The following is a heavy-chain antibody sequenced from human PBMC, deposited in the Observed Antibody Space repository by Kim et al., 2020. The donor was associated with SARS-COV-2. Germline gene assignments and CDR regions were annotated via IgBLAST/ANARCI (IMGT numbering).Heavy chain of an antibody. D-gene: IGHD6-19*01. CDR3: ARHISSGWFDY. CDR1: AYRFTTYW. J-gene: IGHJ4*02. Sequence: GESLKISRKGSAYRFTTYWISWVRQMPGKDLEWMGRIDPSDSYTNYSPSFQGHVTISADKSISTAYLQWSSLKASDTAIYYCARHISSGWFDYWGQGTLVTVSS. V-gene: IGHV5-10-1*01. CDR2: IDPSDSYT.